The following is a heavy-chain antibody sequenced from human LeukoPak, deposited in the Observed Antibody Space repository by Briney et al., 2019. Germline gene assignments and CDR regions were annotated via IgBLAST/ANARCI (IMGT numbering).Heavy chain of an antibody. CDR3: ARGGYSNYGWDYFDY. J-gene: IGHJ4*02. V-gene: IGHV3-7*01. D-gene: IGHD4-11*01. Sequence: GGSLRLSCAASEFTFSNYWMSWVRQAPGKGLEWVANIKQDGSEKYYVDSVKGRFTISRDNAKNSLSLQMNSLRAEDTAVYYCARGGYSNYGWDYFDYWGQGTLVTVSS. CDR1: EFTFSNYW. CDR2: IKQDGSEK.